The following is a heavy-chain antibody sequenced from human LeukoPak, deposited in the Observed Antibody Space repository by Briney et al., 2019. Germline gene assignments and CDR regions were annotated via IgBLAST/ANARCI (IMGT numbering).Heavy chain of an antibody. CDR3: AAERYGGISDCCNFEI. D-gene: IGHD4-23*01. J-gene: IGHJ3*02. CDR2: IIVGSGTT. V-gene: IGHV1-58*01. CDR1: GFSFSNSA. Sequence: SVKVSCKSSGFSFSNSAVQWVRQARGQRLEWIGWIIVGSGTTNYAQSLQGRLTITRDVSTNTAYMELSSLRSEDTAVYYCAAERYGGISDCCNFEIWGQGTMVTVSS.